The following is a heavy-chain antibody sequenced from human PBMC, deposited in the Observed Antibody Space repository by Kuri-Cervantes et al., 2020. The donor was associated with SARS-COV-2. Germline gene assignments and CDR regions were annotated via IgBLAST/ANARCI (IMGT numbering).Heavy chain of an antibody. CDR3: ARVEEYGDSYYYYYGMDV. D-gene: IGHD4-17*01. Sequence: SVKVSCKASGGTFRSYAISWVRQAPGQGLEWMGGIIPIFGTANYAQKFQGRVTITADESTSTAYMELSSLRSEDTAVYYCARVEEYGDSYYYYYGMDVWGQGTTVTVSS. J-gene: IGHJ6*02. CDR2: IIPIFGTA. CDR1: GGTFRSYA. V-gene: IGHV1-69*13.